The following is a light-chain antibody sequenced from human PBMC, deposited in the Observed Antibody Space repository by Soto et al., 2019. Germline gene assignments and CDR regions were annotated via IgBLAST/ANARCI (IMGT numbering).Light chain of an antibody. CDR1: QSVSSY. Sequence: EIVLRQSPATLSLSPGERATLSCRASQSVSSYLAWYQQKPGQAPRLLIYEASNRATGIPARFSGSGSGTDFTLTISSLEPEDFAVYYCQQRSNWPTFGQGTKVDNK. CDR2: EAS. V-gene: IGKV3-11*01. CDR3: QQRSNWPT. J-gene: IGKJ1*01.